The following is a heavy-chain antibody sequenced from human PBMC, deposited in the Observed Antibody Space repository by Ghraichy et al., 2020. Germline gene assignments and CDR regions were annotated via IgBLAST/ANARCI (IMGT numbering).Heavy chain of an antibody. J-gene: IGHJ6*02. D-gene: IGHD2-15*01. V-gene: IGHV3-48*02. CDR2: ISSSSSTI. CDR3: AREFKRCSGGSCYYHTYYYYGMDV. Sequence: GGSLRLSCAASGFTFSSYSMNWVRQAPGKGLEWVSYISSSSSTIYYADSVKGRFTISRDNAKNSLYLQMNSLRDEDTAVYYCAREFKRCSGGSCYYHTYYYYGMDVWGQGTTVTVSS. CDR1: GFTFSSYS.